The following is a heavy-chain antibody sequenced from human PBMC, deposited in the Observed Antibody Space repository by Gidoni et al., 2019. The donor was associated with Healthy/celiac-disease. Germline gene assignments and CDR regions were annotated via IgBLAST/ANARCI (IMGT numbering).Heavy chain of an antibody. D-gene: IGHD1-26*01. CDR3: ARDEWGAFDI. CDR2: ISSSSSTI. V-gene: IGHV3-48*02. Sequence: EVQLVASGGGLVQPGGSLRLSCAAPDFTSSGHSMNWVRQAPGKGLEWVSYISSSSSTIYYADSVKGRFAISRDNAKNSLYLQMNSLRDEDTAVYYCARDEWGAFDIWGQGTMVTVSS. CDR1: DFTSSGHS. J-gene: IGHJ3*02.